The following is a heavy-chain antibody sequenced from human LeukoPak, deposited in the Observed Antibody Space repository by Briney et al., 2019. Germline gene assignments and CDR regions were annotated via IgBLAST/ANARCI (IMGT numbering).Heavy chain of an antibody. CDR2: INPNSGGT. CDR3: ARDKVPNYGGNAASGAFDI. Sequence: ASVKVSCNASGYTFTGYYMHWVRQAPGQGLEWMGWINPNSGGTNYAQKFQGWVTMTRDTSISTAYMELSRLRSDDTAVYYCARDKVPNYGGNAASGAFDIWGQGTMGTVSS. J-gene: IGHJ3*02. CDR1: GYTFTGYY. V-gene: IGHV1-2*04. D-gene: IGHD4-23*01.